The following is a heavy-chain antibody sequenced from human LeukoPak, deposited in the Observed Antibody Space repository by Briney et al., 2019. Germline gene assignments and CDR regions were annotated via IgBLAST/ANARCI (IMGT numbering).Heavy chain of an antibody. D-gene: IGHD3-22*01. CDR1: GYTFTNYY. Sequence: ASVKVSCKASGYTFTNYYMHWVRQAPGQGLEWMGVIHPSGGSISFAQKFQGRVTMTRDTSTSTVYMELSSLRSDDTAVYYCARGIGLDYDSSGLDWGQGTLVTVSS. J-gene: IGHJ4*02. CDR2: IHPSGGSI. CDR3: ARGIGLDYDSSGLD. V-gene: IGHV1-46*01.